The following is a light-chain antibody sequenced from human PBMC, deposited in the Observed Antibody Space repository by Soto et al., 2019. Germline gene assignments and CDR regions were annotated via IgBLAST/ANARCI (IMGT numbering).Light chain of an antibody. CDR3: SSYTSSSTVI. J-gene: IGLJ2*01. CDR2: DVR. V-gene: IGLV2-14*01. Sequence: QSALTQPASMSGSPGQSITISCTGTSSDIGGYNYISWYQQLPGKAPKFIIYDVRNRPSGVSNRVSGSRSGNTASLTISGLQAEDEADYYCSSYTSSSTVIFGGGTKLTVL. CDR1: SSDIGGYNY.